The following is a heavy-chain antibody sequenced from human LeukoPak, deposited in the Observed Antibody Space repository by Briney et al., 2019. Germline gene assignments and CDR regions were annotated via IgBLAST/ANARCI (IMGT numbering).Heavy chain of an antibody. CDR1: GGSFTTHY. CDR2: VSYIGST. Sequence: SETLSLTCTVSGGSFTTHYWSWIRQPPGKGLEWIGYVSYIGSTNYNPSLKSRVTISIDTSKNEVSLMLTSVTAADTAVYYCASDSISINAFDAWGQGTMVTVSS. CDR3: ASDSISINAFDA. D-gene: IGHD3-10*01. J-gene: IGHJ3*01. V-gene: IGHV4-59*11.